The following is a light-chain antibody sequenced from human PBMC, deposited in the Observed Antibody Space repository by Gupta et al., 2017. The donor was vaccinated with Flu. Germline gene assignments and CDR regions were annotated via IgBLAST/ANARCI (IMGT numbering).Light chain of an antibody. V-gene: IGKV1-39*01. J-gene: IGKJ4*01. Sequence: DIQMTPSPSSLSASVGDRVTITCRASQSISTYLNWYQQKPGKAPKVLIYAASSLQSGVPSRFSGSGSGTDFTLTINRFQPEDFATYFCQQSYSTQFTFGGGTKG. CDR2: AAS. CDR3: QQSYSTQFT. CDR1: QSISTY.